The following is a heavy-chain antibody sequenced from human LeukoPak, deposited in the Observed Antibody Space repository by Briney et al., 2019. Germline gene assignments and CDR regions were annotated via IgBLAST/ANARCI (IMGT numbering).Heavy chain of an antibody. D-gene: IGHD1-1*01. Sequence: PGGSLRLSCVASGFTFSSYWMHWVRQAPGKGLVWVSRINSDGSTTSYADSVKGRFTISRDNAKNTLYLQMNSLRAEDTAVYYCAKGVFWNPGDYWGQGTLVTVSS. CDR1: GFTFSSYW. J-gene: IGHJ4*02. V-gene: IGHV3-74*01. CDR3: AKGVFWNPGDY. CDR2: INSDGSTT.